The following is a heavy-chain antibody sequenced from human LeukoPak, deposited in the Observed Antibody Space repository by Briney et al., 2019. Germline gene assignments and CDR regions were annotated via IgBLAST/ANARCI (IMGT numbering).Heavy chain of an antibody. Sequence: PSETLSLTGAVPGGSISSPNWWSWVRQPPGEGLEWIGEIYHSGSTNYNPSLKSRVTILIDRSKNPFSLELTSVTAADTAIYYCAKPGIGRAFYIWGQGTIVTVFS. CDR3: AKPGIGRAFYI. CDR1: GGSISSPNW. V-gene: IGHV4-4*02. J-gene: IGHJ3*02. CDR2: IYHSGST. D-gene: IGHD1-1*01.